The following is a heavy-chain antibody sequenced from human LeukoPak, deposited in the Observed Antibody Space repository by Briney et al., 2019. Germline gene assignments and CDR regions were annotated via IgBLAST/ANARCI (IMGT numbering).Heavy chain of an antibody. Sequence: SETLSLTCAVYGGSFSGYYWSWIRQPPGKGLEWIGEINHSGSTNYNPSLKSRVTISVDTSKNQFSLKLSSVTAADTAVYYCARDSSWLERYYFDYWGQGTLVTVSS. J-gene: IGHJ4*02. D-gene: IGHD1-1*01. CDR3: ARDSSWLERYYFDY. CDR2: INHSGST. CDR1: GGSFSGYY. V-gene: IGHV4-34*01.